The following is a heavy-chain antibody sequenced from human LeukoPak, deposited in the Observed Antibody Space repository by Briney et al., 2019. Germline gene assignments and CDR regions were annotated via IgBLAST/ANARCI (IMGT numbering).Heavy chain of an antibody. Sequence: GGSLRLSCAASGFTFSSYSMNWVRQAPGKGLEWVSSISSSSSCIYYADSVKGRFTIFRDNAKNSLYLQMNSLRAEDTAVYYCARARGIAARPSAFDIWGQGTMVTVSS. V-gene: IGHV3-21*01. CDR1: GFTFSSYS. CDR3: ARARGIAARPSAFDI. J-gene: IGHJ3*02. CDR2: ISSSSSCI. D-gene: IGHD6-6*01.